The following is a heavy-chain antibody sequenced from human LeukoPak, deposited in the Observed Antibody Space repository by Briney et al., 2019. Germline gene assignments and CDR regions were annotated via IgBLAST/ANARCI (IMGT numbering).Heavy chain of an antibody. D-gene: IGHD2-2*01. CDR2: INHSGST. CDR3: ARATVRYQLLPTNGYNWFDP. V-gene: IGHV4-34*01. J-gene: IGHJ5*02. CDR1: GGSFSGYY. Sequence: SETLSLTCAVYGGSFSGYYWGWIRQPPGKGLEWIGEINHSGSTNYNPSLKSRVTISVDTSKNQFSLKLSSVTAADTAVYYCARATVRYQLLPTNGYNWFDPWGQGTLVTVSS.